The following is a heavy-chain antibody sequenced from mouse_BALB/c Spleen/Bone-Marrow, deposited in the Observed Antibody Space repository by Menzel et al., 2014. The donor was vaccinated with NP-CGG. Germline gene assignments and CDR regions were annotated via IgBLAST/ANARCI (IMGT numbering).Heavy chain of an antibody. D-gene: IGHD1-1*02. J-gene: IGHJ2*01. Sequence: EVKLMESGGGLVQPGGSLKLSCAASGFTFSSYGMSWVRQTPDKRLELVATINTNDGNTYYPDSVKGRFTISRDNAKNTLYLQMSSVMSEDTAIYYCARDNYYGRFDYWGQGTPLTVSS. CDR3: ARDNYYGRFDY. CDR1: GFTFSSYG. CDR2: INTNDGNT. V-gene: IGHV5-6-3*01.